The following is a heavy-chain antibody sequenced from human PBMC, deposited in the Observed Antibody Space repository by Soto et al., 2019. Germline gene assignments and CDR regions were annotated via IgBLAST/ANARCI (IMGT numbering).Heavy chain of an antibody. Sequence: EVHLEQSGVEVKKPGESLRISCKASGYNFVGYWIGWVRQRPGRGLEWMGFIYPGDSDTRYSPSFHGQVTISVDKSISTAYLHWSSLRASDTALYYCARHEHYYDSSGNYVDHYGLDVWGQGTTVIVSS. CDR1: GYNFVGYW. CDR3: ARHEHYYDSSGNYVDHYGLDV. V-gene: IGHV5-51*01. D-gene: IGHD3-22*01. CDR2: IYPGDSDT. J-gene: IGHJ6*02.